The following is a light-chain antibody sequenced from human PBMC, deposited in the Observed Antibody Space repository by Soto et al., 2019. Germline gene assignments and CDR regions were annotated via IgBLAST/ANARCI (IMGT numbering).Light chain of an antibody. CDR1: QSVSSSY. Sequence: EVVLTQSPGTLSLSPGERATLSCRASQSVSSSYLARYQQKPGQAPRLLIYGASSRATGIPDRFSGSGSGTDFTLTISRLELEDFAVYYCQQYGSSPYTFGQGTKLEIK. J-gene: IGKJ2*01. CDR3: QQYGSSPYT. V-gene: IGKV3-20*01. CDR2: GAS.